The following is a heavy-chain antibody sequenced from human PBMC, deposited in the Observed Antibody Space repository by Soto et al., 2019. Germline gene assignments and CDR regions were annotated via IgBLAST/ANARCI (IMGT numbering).Heavy chain of an antibody. CDR1: GGTFSSYA. CDR3: ARDANEGIAAAGSSFDY. V-gene: IGHV1-69*13. D-gene: IGHD6-13*01. J-gene: IGHJ4*02. CDR2: IIPIFGTA. Sequence: SVNVSCKASGGTFSSYAISWVRQAPGQGLEWMGGIIPIFGTANYAQKFQGRVTITADESTSTAYMELSSLRSEDTAVYYCARDANEGIAAAGSSFDYWGQGTLVTVSS.